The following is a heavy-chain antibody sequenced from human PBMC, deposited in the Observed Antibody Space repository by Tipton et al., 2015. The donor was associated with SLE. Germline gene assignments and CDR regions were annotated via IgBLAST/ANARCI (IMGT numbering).Heavy chain of an antibody. V-gene: IGHV3-20*04. CDR3: ARATVTTSPFDY. D-gene: IGHD4-17*01. Sequence: LRLSCAASGFTFDDYGMSWVRQAPGKGLEWVSGISWNGGSTGYADSVKGRFTISRDNAKNSLYLQMNSLRAEDTALYYCARATVTTSPFDYWGQGTLVTVSS. J-gene: IGHJ4*02. CDR2: ISWNGGST. CDR1: GFTFDDYG.